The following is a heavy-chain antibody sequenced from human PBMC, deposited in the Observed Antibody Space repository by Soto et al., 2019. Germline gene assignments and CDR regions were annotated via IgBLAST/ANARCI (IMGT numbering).Heavy chain of an antibody. J-gene: IGHJ6*02. CDR3: ARAGPDYYYYGMDV. Sequence: QVQLQESGPGLVKPSQTLSLTCTVSGGSISSGDYYWSWIRQPPGKGMEWIGYIYYSGSTYYNPSLKSLVTISVDTSKNPFSLKLSSVAAADTAVYYCARAGPDYYYYGMDVWGQGTTVTVSS. CDR1: GGSISSGDYY. CDR2: IYYSGST. V-gene: IGHV4-30-4*01.